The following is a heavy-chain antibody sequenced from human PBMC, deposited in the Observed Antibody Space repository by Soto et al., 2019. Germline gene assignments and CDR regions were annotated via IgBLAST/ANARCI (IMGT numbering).Heavy chain of an antibody. CDR3: THRRSGYFDS. CDR1: GFSLTETGMG. J-gene: IGHJ4*02. V-gene: IGHV2-5*01. CDR2: IYWYDDK. Sequence: QITLKESGPTLVKPTQTLTLTCTFSGFSLTETGMGVGWIRQPPGKALEWLALIYWYDDKRYSPSLKRGLTISKDASKNHVVLTKTNVDAVDTATYYCTHRRSGYFDSWGQGTLVTVSS.